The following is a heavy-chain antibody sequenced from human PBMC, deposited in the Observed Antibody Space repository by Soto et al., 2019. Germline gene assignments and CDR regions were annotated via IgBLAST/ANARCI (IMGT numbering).Heavy chain of an antibody. D-gene: IGHD6-13*01. CDR2: SFYSGNT. J-gene: IGHJ4*02. Sequence: QVQLQESGPRLVKPSQTLSLTCTVSGGSVSSDDYYWTWIRQPPGEGLEWIGYSFYSGNTYYNPDLKSRVTMTVDTSKNQFSLTLAAVTDADTAVYYCVRYGTNISPTGHVTAAGHFDSWGQRVLVTVSS. V-gene: IGHV4-30-4*01. CDR3: VRYGTNISPTGHVTAAGHFDS. CDR1: GGSVSSDDYY.